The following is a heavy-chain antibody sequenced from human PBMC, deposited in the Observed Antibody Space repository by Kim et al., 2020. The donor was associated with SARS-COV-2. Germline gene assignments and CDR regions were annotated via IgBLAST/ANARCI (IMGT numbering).Heavy chain of an antibody. D-gene: IGHD3-22*01. Sequence: SRVTISVDTSKNQFSLKLSSVTAADTAVYYCARGGRITMIVGPGSDAFDIWGQGTMVTVSS. V-gene: IGHV4-59*09. J-gene: IGHJ3*02. CDR3: ARGGRITMIVGPGSDAFDI.